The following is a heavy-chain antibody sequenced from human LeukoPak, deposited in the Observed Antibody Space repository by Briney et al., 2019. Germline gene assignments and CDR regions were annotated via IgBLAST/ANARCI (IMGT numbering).Heavy chain of an antibody. D-gene: IGHD6-13*01. Sequence: ASVKVSCKASGYTFTGYYMHWVRQAPGQGLEWMGWINPNSGGTSSAQKFQGRVTMTRDTSISTVYMELRSLRSDDTAVYYCARSSSSFSPAWGYYYYYGMDVWGQGTTVTVSS. CDR1: GYTFTGYY. CDR2: INPNSGGT. CDR3: ARSSSSFSPAWGYYYYYGMDV. J-gene: IGHJ6*02. V-gene: IGHV1-2*02.